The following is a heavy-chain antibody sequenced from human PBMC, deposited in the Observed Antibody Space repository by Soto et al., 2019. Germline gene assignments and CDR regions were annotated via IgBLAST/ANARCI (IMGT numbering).Heavy chain of an antibody. D-gene: IGHD6-13*01. V-gene: IGHV4-39*01. CDR3: ANQGDYSSSLNWFDP. CDR2: IYYSGST. CDR1: GGSISRSNYY. J-gene: IGHJ5*02. Sequence: QLQLQESGPGLVKASETLSLTCTVSGGSISRSNYYWGWIRQPPGKGLEWIGSIYYSGSTYYNPSLRSRVTKSVDMSENQFSVKLNAVTAADTAVYYCANQGDYSSSLNWFDPWGQGTLVIVSS.